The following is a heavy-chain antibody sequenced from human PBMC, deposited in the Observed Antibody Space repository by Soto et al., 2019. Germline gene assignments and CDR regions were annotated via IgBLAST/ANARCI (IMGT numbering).Heavy chain of an antibody. D-gene: IGHD3-10*01. CDR1: GFTFSSYG. CDR3: ARDDPSYYYGPLDY. CDR2: IWYDGSNK. V-gene: IGHV3-33*01. J-gene: IGHJ4*02. Sequence: QVQLVESGGGVVQPGRSLRLSCAASGFTFSSYGMHWVRQAPGKGLEWVAVIWYDGSNKYYADSVKGRFTISRDNSKNTLYLQMNSLRAEDTAVYYCARDDPSYYYGPLDYWGQGTLVIVSS.